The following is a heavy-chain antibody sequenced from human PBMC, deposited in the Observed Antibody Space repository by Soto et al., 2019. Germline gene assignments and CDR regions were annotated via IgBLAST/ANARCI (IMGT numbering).Heavy chain of an antibody. J-gene: IGHJ4*02. CDR1: GFTFSSSA. V-gene: IGHV3-23*01. Sequence: GSLRLSCAASGFTFSSSAMSWVRQAPGKGLEWVSAVSGSGGTTYYADSVRGRFTISRDNSKNTLYLQMNSLRAEDTAVYYCARAPSRGQFADFDYWGQGALVTVSS. CDR2: VSGSGGTT. D-gene: IGHD3-10*01. CDR3: ARAPSRGQFADFDY.